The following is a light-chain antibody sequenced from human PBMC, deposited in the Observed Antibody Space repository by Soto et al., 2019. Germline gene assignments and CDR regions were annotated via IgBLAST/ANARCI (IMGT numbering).Light chain of an antibody. V-gene: IGLV2-23*02. J-gene: IGLJ3*02. CDR2: DVS. Sequence: QSALTQPASVSESPGQSITISCSGASSDVGSYNFVSWYQQHPGKTPKLIIYDVSKRPSGISDRFSGSKSGNTASLTISGLQAEDEGNYYCCSYAGSSTGVFGGGTKVTVL. CDR1: SSDVGSYNF. CDR3: CSYAGSSTGV.